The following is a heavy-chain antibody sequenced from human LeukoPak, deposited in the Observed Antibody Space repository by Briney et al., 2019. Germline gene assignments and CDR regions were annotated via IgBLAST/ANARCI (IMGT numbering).Heavy chain of an antibody. J-gene: IGHJ4*02. Sequence: SETLSLTCGVSGVSFSGYYWSWIRQAPGKGPEWIGEISHTGRTAYNPSLKSRVTISLDTSKNQFSLKLTFVSAADTAVYYCTRTSPGIALDFWGQGTLVTVSS. CDR1: GVSFSGYY. V-gene: IGHV4-34*01. CDR3: TRTSPGIALDF. D-gene: IGHD2-21*01. CDR2: ISHTGRT.